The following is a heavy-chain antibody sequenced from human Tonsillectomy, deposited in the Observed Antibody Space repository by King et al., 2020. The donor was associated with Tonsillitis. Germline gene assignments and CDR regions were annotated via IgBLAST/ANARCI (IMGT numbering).Heavy chain of an antibody. CDR3: AREDDYGDYNYYYYYYMDV. V-gene: IGHV3-21*01. Sequence: VQLVESGGGLVKPGGSLRLSCAASGFTFSSYSMNWVRQAPGKGLEWVSSISSSSSYIYYADSVKGRFTISRDNAKNSLYLQMNSLRAEDTAVYYCAREDDYGDYNYYYYYYMDVWGNGTTVTVSS. CDR2: ISSSSSYI. D-gene: IGHD4-17*01. J-gene: IGHJ6*03. CDR1: GFTFSSYS.